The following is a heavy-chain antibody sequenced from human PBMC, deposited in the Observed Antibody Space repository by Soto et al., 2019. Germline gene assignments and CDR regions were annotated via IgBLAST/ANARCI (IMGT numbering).Heavy chain of an antibody. CDR1: GGSIISDHYY. D-gene: IGHD3-16*01. V-gene: IGHV4-39*01. Sequence: QPQLQESGPGLVKPSETLSLTCTVSGGSIISDHYYWAWIRQPPGKGLEWIGNMHYSGNTYQNPSIKNRVTIIVDTSKNQFSLHLSSVPAADTAVYYCERHGGNKFDYWGQGTLVTVSS. J-gene: IGHJ4*02. CDR3: ERHGGNKFDY. CDR2: MHYSGNT.